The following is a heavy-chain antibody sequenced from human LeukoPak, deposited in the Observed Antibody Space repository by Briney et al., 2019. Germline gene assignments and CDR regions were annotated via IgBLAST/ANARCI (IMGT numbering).Heavy chain of an antibody. CDR1: GFTFSSYE. V-gene: IGHV3-48*03. Sequence: GGSLRLSCAASGFTFSSYEMNWVRQAPGKGLEWVSYISSSGSTRYYADSVKGRFTLSRDNAKNSLYLQMHSLRAEDTALYYCARGIDGYKPRYFDYWGQGTLVTVSS. D-gene: IGHD5-24*01. CDR3: ARGIDGYKPRYFDY. CDR2: ISSSGSTR. J-gene: IGHJ4*02.